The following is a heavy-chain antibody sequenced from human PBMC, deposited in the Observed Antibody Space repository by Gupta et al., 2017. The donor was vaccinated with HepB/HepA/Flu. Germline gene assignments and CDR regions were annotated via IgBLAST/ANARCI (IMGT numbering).Heavy chain of an antibody. CDR2: IYYRGGT. CDR1: GGSVSSSNW. CDR3: ARGAYLTKGGGVGT. V-gene: IGHV4-4*01. Sequence: GTLSLTCVVSGGSVSSSNWWRWVLQPPGKGLAWIGGIYYRGGTNYNQSLKSRVTISLNESKNQFSLLQSSVTAAAPALDACARGAYLTKGGGVGTWGQGTLVTVSP. J-gene: IGHJ5*02. D-gene: IGHD3-3*01.